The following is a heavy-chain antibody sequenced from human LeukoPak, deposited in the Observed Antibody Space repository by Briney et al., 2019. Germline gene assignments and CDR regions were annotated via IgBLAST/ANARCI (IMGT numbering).Heavy chain of an antibody. D-gene: IGHD2-15*01. V-gene: IGHV1-69*04. J-gene: IGHJ6*02. CDR3: ALPLVVVAATNGMDV. Sequence: ASVKVSCKASGGTFSSYAISWVRQAPGQGLEWMGRIIPIFGIANYAQKFQGRVTITADKSTSTAYMELSSLRSEDTAVYYCALPLVVVAATNGMDVWGQGTTVTVSS. CDR1: GGTFSSYA. CDR2: IIPIFGIA.